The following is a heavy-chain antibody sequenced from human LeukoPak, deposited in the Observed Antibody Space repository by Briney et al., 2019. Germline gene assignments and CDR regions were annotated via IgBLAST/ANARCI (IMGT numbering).Heavy chain of an antibody. V-gene: IGHV3-23*01. Sequence: AGGSLSLSCAAPGFTFDDYAMHWVRKAPGKGLEWVSVISGSGGDIYYADSVKGRFSISRDNSRNTLYLEMNSLRAEDTAVYYCAKGNGYFDYWGQGTLVTVSS. CDR1: GFTFDDYA. D-gene: IGHD3-3*01. CDR2: ISGSGGDI. CDR3: AKGNGYFDY. J-gene: IGHJ4*02.